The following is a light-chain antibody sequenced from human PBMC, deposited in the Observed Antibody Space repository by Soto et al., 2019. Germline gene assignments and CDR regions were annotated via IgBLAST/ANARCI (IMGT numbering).Light chain of an antibody. CDR3: MQALQTPYT. CDR2: LGS. Sequence: EIVMTQSPPSLTVTPGEPASISCRSSQRLLHSNGNIFLDWYLQKPGQSPQLLIYLGSNRASGVPARVTGSEAGTDFTLKISRVEAEDVGVYYCMQALQTPYTFGQGTKLEIK. J-gene: IGKJ2*01. V-gene: IGKV2-28*01. CDR1: QRLLHSNGNIF.